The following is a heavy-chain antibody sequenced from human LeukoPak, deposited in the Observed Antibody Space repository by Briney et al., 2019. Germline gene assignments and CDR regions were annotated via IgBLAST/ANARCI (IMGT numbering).Heavy chain of an antibody. CDR3: AADRGDYSGSYWTAFDI. CDR2: VDPEDGEI. J-gene: IGHJ3*02. CDR1: EYTLTELS. D-gene: IGHD1-26*01. Sequence: ASVKVSCKGSEYTLTELSMHWVRPAPRKGLEWVGGVDPEDGEIICAQKFQGRVTMSDDTSPDTAYMELRSLRSDDTAVYYCAADRGDYSGSYWTAFDIWGQGTMVTVSS. V-gene: IGHV1-24*01.